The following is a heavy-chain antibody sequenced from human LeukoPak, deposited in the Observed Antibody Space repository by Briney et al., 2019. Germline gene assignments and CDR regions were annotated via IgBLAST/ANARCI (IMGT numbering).Heavy chain of an antibody. J-gene: IGHJ4*02. Sequence: PSQTLSPTCTVSGGSISSGAYYWSWIRQHPGKGLEWIGYIYYSGSTYYNPSLKSRVTLSVDTSKNQFSLKLNSVTAADTAVYYCARGLSSGSHLAYGRQGTLVTVSS. D-gene: IGHD3-22*01. V-gene: IGHV4-31*03. CDR3: ARGLSSGSHLAY. CDR2: IYYSGST. CDR1: GGSISSGAYY.